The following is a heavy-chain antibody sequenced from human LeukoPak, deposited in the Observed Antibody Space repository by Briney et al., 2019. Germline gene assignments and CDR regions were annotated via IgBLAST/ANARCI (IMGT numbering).Heavy chain of an antibody. V-gene: IGHV4-30-2*01. D-gene: IGHD4-17*01. Sequence: RPSETLSLTCTVSGGSISSGGYYWNWIRQPPGKGLEWIGYIYHSGSTYYNPSLKSRVTISVDRSKNQFSLKLSSVTAADTAVYYCARVDYGDQFYYFDYWGQGTLVTVSS. CDR1: GGSISSGGYY. J-gene: IGHJ4*02. CDR2: IYHSGST. CDR3: ARVDYGDQFYYFDY.